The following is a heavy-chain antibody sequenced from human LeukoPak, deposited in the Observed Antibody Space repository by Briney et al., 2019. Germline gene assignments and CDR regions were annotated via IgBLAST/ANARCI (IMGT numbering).Heavy chain of an antibody. J-gene: IGHJ6*03. Sequence: SETLSLTCTVSDDSITIYYWSWIRQPPGKGLEWIGEINHIGSTNYNPSLKSRVIISVDTSKNQFSLKLSSVTAADTAVYYCARGTGYCSSTSCYGAYYYYYYYMDVWGKGTTVTVSS. CDR2: INHIGST. CDR3: ARGTGYCSSTSCYGAYYYYYYYMDV. CDR1: DDSITIYY. V-gene: IGHV4-34*01. D-gene: IGHD2-2*01.